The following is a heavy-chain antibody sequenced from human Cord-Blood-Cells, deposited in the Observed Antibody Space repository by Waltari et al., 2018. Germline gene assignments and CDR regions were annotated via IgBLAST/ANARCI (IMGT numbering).Heavy chain of an antibody. D-gene: IGHD1-26*01. CDR1: GYTFTGSD. V-gene: IGHV1-2*02. CDR2: INPNSGGT. J-gene: IGHJ4*02. Sequence: QVQLVQSGAEVKKPGASVKVSCKASGYTFTGSDMHWVRQAPGQGLEWMGWINPNSGGTNYAQKFQGRVTMTRDTSISTAYMELSRLRSDDTAVYYCARDSGSYFTSFDYWGQGTLVTVSS. CDR3: ARDSGSYFTSFDY.